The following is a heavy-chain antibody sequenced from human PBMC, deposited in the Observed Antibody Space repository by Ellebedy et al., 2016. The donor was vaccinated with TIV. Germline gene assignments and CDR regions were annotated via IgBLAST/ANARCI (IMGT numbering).Heavy chain of an antibody. V-gene: IGHV5-51*01. CDR3: ARVGEVAATPCSY. CDR1: GYSFTSYW. D-gene: IGHD2-15*01. Sequence: GESLKISCKGSGYSFTSYWIGWVRQIPGKGLEWMGLIYPGDSDTIYSPSFQGQVTISADKSISTAYLQWSSLKAPETAMYYCARVGEVAATPCSYWGQGTLVTVSS. J-gene: IGHJ4*02. CDR2: IYPGDSDT.